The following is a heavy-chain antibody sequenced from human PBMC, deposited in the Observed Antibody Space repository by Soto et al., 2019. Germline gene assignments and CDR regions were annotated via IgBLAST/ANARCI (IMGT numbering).Heavy chain of an antibody. V-gene: IGHV4-30-4*01. CDR2: IYYSGST. Sequence: SETLSLTCTVSGGSINSGDYYWSWIRQPPGKGLEWIGYIYYSGSTYYNPSLKSRVTISVDTSKNQFSLNLGSVTAADASVYYCARASTIFGVVVRCESWGQGTLGTVSS. J-gene: IGHJ5*02. CDR1: GGSINSGDYY. D-gene: IGHD3-3*01. CDR3: ARASTIFGVVVRCES.